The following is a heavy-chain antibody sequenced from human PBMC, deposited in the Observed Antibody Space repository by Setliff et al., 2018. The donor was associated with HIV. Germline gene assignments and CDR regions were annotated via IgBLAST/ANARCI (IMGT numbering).Heavy chain of an antibody. D-gene: IGHD5-18*01. Sequence: PSETLSLTCTLSGGSISTYYWGWIRQPPGKGLEWIGYIYYNGRPNYNPSLKSRVTMSVDTSNNQFSLSLSSVTAADTAVYYCARGSPGYNYGSRHAFDIWGQGTKVT. CDR2: IYYNGRP. CDR1: GGSISTYY. V-gene: IGHV4-59*01. CDR3: ARGSPGYNYGSRHAFDI. J-gene: IGHJ3*02.